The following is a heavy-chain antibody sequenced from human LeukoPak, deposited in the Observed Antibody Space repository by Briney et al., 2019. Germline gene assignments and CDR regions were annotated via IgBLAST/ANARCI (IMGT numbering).Heavy chain of an antibody. Sequence: GGSLRLSCAASGFTFSSYGMHWVRQAPGKGLEWVAFIRYDGSNKYYADSVKGRFTISRDNSKNTLYLQMNSLRAEDTAVYYCAKDQSWVAVAGNWFDPWGQGTLVTVSS. CDR3: AKDQSWVAVAGNWFDP. CDR2: IRYDGSNK. J-gene: IGHJ5*02. D-gene: IGHD6-19*01. V-gene: IGHV3-30*02. CDR1: GFTFSSYG.